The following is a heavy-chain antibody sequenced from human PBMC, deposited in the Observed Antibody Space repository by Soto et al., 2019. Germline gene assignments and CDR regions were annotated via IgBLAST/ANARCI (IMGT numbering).Heavy chain of an antibody. CDR2: INPGNGDT. V-gene: IGHV1-3*01. Sequence: ASVKVSCKTSGYSFTKYGLHWVRQAPGQRLEWMGWINPGNGDTKYSQKFQGRVTITRDTSATTAYMELSSLRSEDSAVFYSARTDCSSTSCYNYYYYGMDVWGQGTTVTVSS. D-gene: IGHD2-2*01. CDR3: ARTDCSSTSCYNYYYYGMDV. J-gene: IGHJ6*02. CDR1: GYSFTKYG.